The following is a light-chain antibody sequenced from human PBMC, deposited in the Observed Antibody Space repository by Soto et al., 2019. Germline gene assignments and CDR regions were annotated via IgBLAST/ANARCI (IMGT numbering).Light chain of an antibody. CDR2: DAS. J-gene: IGKJ4*01. CDR3: QHSGRSPLT. CDR1: QSIGSY. Sequence: EIVLTQSPAALSLSPGERATLSCRASQSIGSYLVWYQQKPGQAPRLLIYDASNRATGLPVRFSGSGSGTVFTPTISRLEPEYVAVYYCQHSGRSPLTFGGGTKVDIK. V-gene: IGKV3-11*01.